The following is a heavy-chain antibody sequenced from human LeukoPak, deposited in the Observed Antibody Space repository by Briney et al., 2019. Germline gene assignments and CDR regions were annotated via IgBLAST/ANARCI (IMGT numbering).Heavy chain of an antibody. D-gene: IGHD6-13*01. Sequence: SGTLSLTCTVSGGSISSYYWTWIRQPPGKGLEWIGYIYYSGSTNYNPSLKSRVTISVDTSKNQFSLKLSSVTAADTAVYYCARSITSSWYGDFQHWGQGTLVTVSS. CDR1: GGSISSYY. CDR2: IYYSGST. CDR3: ARSITSSWYGDFQH. V-gene: IGHV4-59*01. J-gene: IGHJ1*01.